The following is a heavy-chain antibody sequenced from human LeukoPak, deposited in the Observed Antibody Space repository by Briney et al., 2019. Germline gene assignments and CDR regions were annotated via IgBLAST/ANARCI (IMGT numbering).Heavy chain of an antibody. J-gene: IGHJ5*02. D-gene: IGHD5-18*01. V-gene: IGHV4-34*01. Sequence: SETLSLTSAVSGGSFSGYYWSWIRQPPGKGLEWIGEINHSGSTNYNPSLKSRVTISVGTSKNQFSLKLSSVTAADTAVYYCARRKLWSGRGGRFDPWGQGTLVTVSS. CDR1: GGSFSGYY. CDR3: ARRKLWSGRGGRFDP. CDR2: INHSGST.